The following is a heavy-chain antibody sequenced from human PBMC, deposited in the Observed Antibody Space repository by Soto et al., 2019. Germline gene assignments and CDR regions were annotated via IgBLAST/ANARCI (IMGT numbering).Heavy chain of an antibody. CDR3: AKEYYYDILTGSSDAFDI. Sequence: PGGSLRLSCAASGFTFSSYAMSWVRQAPGKGLEWVSAISGSGGSTYYADSVKGRFTISRDNSKNTRYLQMNSLRAEDTAVYYCAKEYYYDILTGSSDAFDIWGQGTMVTVSS. J-gene: IGHJ3*02. D-gene: IGHD3-9*01. CDR2: ISGSGGST. V-gene: IGHV3-23*01. CDR1: GFTFSSYA.